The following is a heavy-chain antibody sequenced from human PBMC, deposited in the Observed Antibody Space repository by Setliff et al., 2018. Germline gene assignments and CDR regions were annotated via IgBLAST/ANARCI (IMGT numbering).Heavy chain of an antibody. Sequence: PGGSLRLSCAASGLTFSDHYMNWVRQAPGKGLEWVSAISGSGGSTDYADSVKGRFTISRDNSKNTLYLQMNGLRAEDTAIYYCAGDPPGPHLVYTYWGQGALVTVSS. V-gene: IGHV3-23*01. CDR3: AGDPPGPHLVYTY. D-gene: IGHD3-16*01. CDR2: ISGSGGST. J-gene: IGHJ4*02. CDR1: GLTFSDHY.